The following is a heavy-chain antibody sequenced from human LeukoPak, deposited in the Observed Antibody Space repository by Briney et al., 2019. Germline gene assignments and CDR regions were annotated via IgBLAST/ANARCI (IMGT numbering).Heavy chain of an antibody. CDR1: LLTFLKHI. CDR2: ISSSSSYI. V-gene: IGHV3-21*01. Sequence: GWSVPLSLLACLLTFLKHIINWVGPAAAKEVAGVSSISSSSSYIYYADSVKGRFTISRDNAKNSLYLQMNSLRAEDTAVYYCARTPGDYYYYMDVWGKGTTVTVSS. D-gene: IGHD5-24*01. CDR3: ARTPGDYYYYMDV. J-gene: IGHJ6*03.